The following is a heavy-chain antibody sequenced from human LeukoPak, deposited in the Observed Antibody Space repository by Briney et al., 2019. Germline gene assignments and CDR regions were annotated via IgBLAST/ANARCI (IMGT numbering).Heavy chain of an antibody. CDR3: AKDSRLIYGGNFDY. CDR2: ISGSSGST. J-gene: IGHJ4*02. D-gene: IGHD4-23*01. Sequence: GGSLRLSCAASGFTFSSYAMSWVRQAPGKGLEWVSAISGSSGSTYYADSVKGRFTISRDNSKDTLYLQMNSLRAEDTAVYYCAKDSRLIYGGNFDYWGQGTLVTVSS. CDR1: GFTFSSYA. V-gene: IGHV3-23*01.